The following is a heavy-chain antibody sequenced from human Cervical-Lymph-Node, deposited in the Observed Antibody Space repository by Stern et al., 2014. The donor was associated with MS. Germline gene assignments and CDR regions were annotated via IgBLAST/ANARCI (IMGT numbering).Heavy chain of an antibody. V-gene: IGHV4-59*01. CDR1: GGPIRSYY. Sequence: QVQLQESGPGLVKPSETLSLTCTVSGGPIRSYYWSWMRQLPGKGLEWIGYIYYSASSNVNLSLKSRVTISVDTSKNQFSLKLSSVTAADTAVYYCARAGYISSIDYWGQGTLVTVSS. CDR3: ARAGYISSIDY. J-gene: IGHJ4*02. D-gene: IGHD6-13*01. CDR2: IYYSASS.